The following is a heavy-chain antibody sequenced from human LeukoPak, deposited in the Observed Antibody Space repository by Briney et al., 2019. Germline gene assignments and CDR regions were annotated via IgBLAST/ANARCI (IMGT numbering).Heavy chain of an antibody. CDR2: IYYSGST. V-gene: IGHV4-59*01. CDR1: GGSISSYY. D-gene: IGHD3-22*01. J-gene: IGHJ5*02. CDR3: ARATYDSSGITTCWFDP. Sequence: SETLSLTCTVSGGSISSYYWSWIRQPPGKGLEWIGYIYYSGSTNYNPSLKSRVTISVDTSKNQFSLKLSSVTAADTAVYYCARATYDSSGITTCWFDPWGRGTLVTVSS.